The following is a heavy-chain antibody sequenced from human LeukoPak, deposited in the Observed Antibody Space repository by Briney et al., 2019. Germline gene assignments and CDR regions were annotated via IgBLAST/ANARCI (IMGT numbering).Heavy chain of an antibody. CDR3: ARLLPNYDILTGNSDAFDI. Sequence: SETLSLTCAVYGGSFSGYYWSWIRQPPGKGLEWIGEINHSGSTNYNPSLKSRVTISVDTSKNQFSLKLSSVTAADTAVYYCARLLPNYDILTGNSDAFDIWGQGTMVTVSS. J-gene: IGHJ3*02. D-gene: IGHD3-9*01. CDR1: GGSFSGYY. V-gene: IGHV4-34*01. CDR2: INHSGST.